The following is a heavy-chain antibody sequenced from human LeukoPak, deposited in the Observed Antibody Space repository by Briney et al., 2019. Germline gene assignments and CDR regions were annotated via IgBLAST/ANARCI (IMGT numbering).Heavy chain of an antibody. D-gene: IGHD1-26*01. CDR2: IKQDGSEK. J-gene: IGHJ4*02. Sequence: GGSLRLSCAASGFIFSNYWMSWVRQAPGKGLEWVANIKQDGSEKYYVDSVKGRFTISRDNAKNSLYLQMNSLRAEDTAVYYCARDKDVGPTILVYWGQGTLVTVSS. CDR3: ARDKDVGPTILVY. V-gene: IGHV3-7*01. CDR1: GFIFSNYW.